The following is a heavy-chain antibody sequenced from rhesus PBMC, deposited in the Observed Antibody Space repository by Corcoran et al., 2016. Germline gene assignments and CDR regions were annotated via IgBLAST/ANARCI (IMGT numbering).Heavy chain of an antibody. CDR2: FSSGGSI. CDR1: GFTSGNSD. Sequence: EVQLVESGGGLVQPGGSLRLSCAAPGFTSGNSDLIWIRQAPGKGLEWVSYFSSGGSIYYSDSVKGRFTISRDTTKNTLYLQMSSLRVEDTAVYYCANTLEYCTGSGCYGLDSWGQGVVVTVSS. V-gene: IGHV3S43*01. D-gene: IGHD2-21*01. J-gene: IGHJ6*01. CDR3: ANTLEYCTGSGCYGLDS.